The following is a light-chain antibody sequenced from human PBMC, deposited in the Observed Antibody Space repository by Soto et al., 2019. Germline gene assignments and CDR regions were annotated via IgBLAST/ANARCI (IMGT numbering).Light chain of an antibody. CDR2: GAS. CDR1: QRVSTN. Sequence: EMVMTQSPATLSVSPGERATRSCRASQRVSTNVAWYQQKPCQAPRLLIYGASSRATGIPGSFSGSGRVSEFTLTISSLQYEDFAVYYCQQDNYWPFTFGGGTKVEIK. J-gene: IGKJ4*01. V-gene: IGKV3-15*01. CDR3: QQDNYWPFT.